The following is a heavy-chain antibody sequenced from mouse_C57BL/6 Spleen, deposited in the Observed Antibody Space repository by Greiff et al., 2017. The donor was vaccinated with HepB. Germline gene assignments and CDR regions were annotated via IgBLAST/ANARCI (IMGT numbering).Heavy chain of an antibody. V-gene: IGHV5-4*01. D-gene: IGHD2-2*01. J-gene: IGHJ3*01. CDR3: ARAHYGYDSGFAY. Sequence: EVQVLQSVGGLVKPGGSLKFSCAASGFNFSNYSMSWVRQRPEQRLEWVGNISDGGSYTNYPHNVKGRVTITTDTATNTPYLQLSHLTSEDTAMYYCARAHYGYDSGFAYWGQGTPVTVSA. CDR2: ISDGGSYT. CDR1: GFNFSNYS.